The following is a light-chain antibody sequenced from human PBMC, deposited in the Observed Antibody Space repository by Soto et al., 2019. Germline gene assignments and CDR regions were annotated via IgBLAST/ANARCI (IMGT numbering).Light chain of an antibody. J-gene: IGLJ1*01. CDR3: GSYTGSIYV. CDR1: SSDVGGYKF. CDR2: EVS. V-gene: IGLV2-14*01. Sequence: QSVLTQPASVSGSPGQSITISCTGTSSDVGGYKFVSWYQQHPGKAPKLMIYEVSNRPSGVSSRFSGPKSGNTASLTISGLQAEDEADYYCGSYTGSIYVFGTGTKVTVL.